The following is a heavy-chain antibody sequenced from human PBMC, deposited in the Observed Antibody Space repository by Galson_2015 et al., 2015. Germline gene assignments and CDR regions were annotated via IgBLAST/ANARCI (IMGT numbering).Heavy chain of an antibody. CDR2: IKQDGSEK. V-gene: IGHV3-7*01. CDR3: AREYGADILSYFDY. J-gene: IGHJ4*02. D-gene: IGHD2-15*01. CDR1: GFTFSSYW. Sequence: SLRLSCAASGFTFSSYWMSWVRQAPGKGLEWVANIKQDGSEKYYVDSVKGRFTISRDNAKNSLYLQMNSLRAEDTAVYYCAREYGADILSYFDYWGQGTLVTVSS.